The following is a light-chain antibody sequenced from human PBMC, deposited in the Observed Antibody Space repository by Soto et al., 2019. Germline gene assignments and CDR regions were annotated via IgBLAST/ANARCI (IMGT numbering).Light chain of an antibody. CDR3: HRYGSSPLT. CDR1: QTLSSSS. Sequence: EIVLTQSPGTMPLSPGESGTLSCRAGQTLSSSSLAWYQQKPRQAPRLLIYGASNRASGIPDRFSGGGSGTDFTLTISRLEPEDFAVYYCHRYGSSPLTFGGGTKVEI. V-gene: IGKV3-20*01. J-gene: IGKJ4*01. CDR2: GAS.